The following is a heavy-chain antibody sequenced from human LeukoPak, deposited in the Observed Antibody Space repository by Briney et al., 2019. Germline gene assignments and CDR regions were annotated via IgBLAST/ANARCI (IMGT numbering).Heavy chain of an antibody. CDR3: ARASGSYGSGSYYYYGMDV. V-gene: IGHV4-38-2*01. J-gene: IGHJ6*04. D-gene: IGHD3-10*01. Sequence: SETLSLTCAVSGYSISSGYYWGWIWQPPGKGLEWTGSIFHSGSTYYNPSLKSRVNMSVDTSKNQISLKLSSVTAADTAVYYCARASGSYGSGSYYYYGMDVWGKGTTVTVSS. CDR1: GYSISSGYY. CDR2: IFHSGST.